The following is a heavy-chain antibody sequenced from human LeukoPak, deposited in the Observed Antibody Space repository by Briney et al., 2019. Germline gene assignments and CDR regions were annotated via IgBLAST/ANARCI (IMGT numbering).Heavy chain of an antibody. CDR1: GFTFSSYG. CDR2: IKSKTNGETT. CDR3: TTDLRWELPNFDY. J-gene: IGHJ4*02. Sequence: PGGSLRLSCAASGFTFSSYGMSWVRQAPGKGLEWVGRIKSKTNGETTDYAAPVKGRFTISRDDSKNTMYLQMNSLQIEDTAVYYCTTDLRWELPNFDYWGQGTLVTVSS. V-gene: IGHV3-15*01. D-gene: IGHD1-26*01.